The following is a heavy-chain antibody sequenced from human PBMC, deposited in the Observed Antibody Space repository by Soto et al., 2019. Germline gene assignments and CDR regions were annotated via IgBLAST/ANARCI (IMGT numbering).Heavy chain of an antibody. D-gene: IGHD5-18*01. J-gene: IGHJ4*02. Sequence: GSLRLSCAASGFTFSSYSMNWVRQAPGKGLEWVSYISSISSTIYYADSVKGRFTISRYNAKNSLYLQMNSLRAEDTAVYYCARDYSSYGPFDYWGQGTLVTVSS. V-gene: IGHV3-48*01. CDR1: GFTFSSYS. CDR2: ISSISSTI. CDR3: ARDYSSYGPFDY.